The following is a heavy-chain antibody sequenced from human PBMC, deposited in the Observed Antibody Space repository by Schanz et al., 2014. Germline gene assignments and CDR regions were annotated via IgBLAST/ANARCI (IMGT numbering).Heavy chain of an antibody. CDR1: GVSIGGYY. J-gene: IGHJ6*02. V-gene: IGHV4-59*08. CDR2: IFFSGST. CDR3: ARLGVGDKAYYYYGTDV. Sequence: QVQLQESGPGLVKPSETLSLTCTVSGVSIGGYYWSWIRQPPGKGLEWIGYIFFSGSTTYNPSFNSRVTIPLALPKTQFALNLTSVTAADTAVYYCARLGVGDKAYYYYGTDVWGQGTTVLVSS. D-gene: IGHD1-26*01.